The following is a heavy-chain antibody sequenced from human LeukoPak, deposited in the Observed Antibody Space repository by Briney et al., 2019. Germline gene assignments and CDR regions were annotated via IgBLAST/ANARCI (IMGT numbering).Heavy chain of an antibody. D-gene: IGHD1-26*01. V-gene: IGHV1-18*01. CDR1: GYTFTSYG. CDR2: ISAYNGNT. J-gene: IGHJ3*02. Sequence: GASVKVSCKASGYTFTSYGISWVRQAPGQGLEWMGWISAYNGNTNYAQKLQGRVTMTTDTSTSTAYMELRSLRSDDTAVYYCARDGFVGATGGPDKQPYQDAFDIWGQGTMVTVSS. CDR3: ARDGFVGATGGPDKQPYQDAFDI.